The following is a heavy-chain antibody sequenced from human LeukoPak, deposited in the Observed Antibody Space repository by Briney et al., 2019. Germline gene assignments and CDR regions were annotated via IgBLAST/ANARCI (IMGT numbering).Heavy chain of an antibody. J-gene: IGHJ3*02. V-gene: IGHV3-48*03. CDR3: AREITMMPDAFDI. CDR1: GFTFSSYE. Sequence: PGGSLRLSCAAPGFTFSSYEMNWVRQAPGKGLEWVSYISSSGSTIYYADSVKGRFTISRDNAKNSLYLQMNSLRAEDTAVYYCAREITMMPDAFDIWGQGTMVTVSS. CDR2: ISSSGSTI. D-gene: IGHD3-22*01.